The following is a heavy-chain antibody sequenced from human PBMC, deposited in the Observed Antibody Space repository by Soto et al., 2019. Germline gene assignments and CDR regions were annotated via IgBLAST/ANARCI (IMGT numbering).Heavy chain of an antibody. CDR3: ARDVITMVRGVRRYAFDI. Sequence: QVQLQESGPGLVKPSQTLSLTCSVSGGSISSGGYYWSWIRQHPGKVLEGIGYIYYSESTYYNPSLKSGVTISVATSKNRFSLKLSSVTAADTAVYYCARDVITMVRGVRRYAFDIWGQGTMVTVSS. CDR2: IYYSEST. J-gene: IGHJ3*02. V-gene: IGHV4-31*03. D-gene: IGHD3-10*01. CDR1: GGSISSGGYY.